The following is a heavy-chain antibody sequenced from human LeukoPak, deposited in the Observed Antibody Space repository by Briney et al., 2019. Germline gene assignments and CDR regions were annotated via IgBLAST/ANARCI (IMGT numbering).Heavy chain of an antibody. D-gene: IGHD6-19*01. Sequence: GASVKVSCKVSGYTLTELSMHWVRQAPGKGLEWMGGFDPEDGETIYAQKFQGRVTMTEDTSTDTAYMELSSLRSEDTAVYYCATGGAYMNRGIAYSSGWHPIDYWGQGTLVTVSS. J-gene: IGHJ4*02. CDR2: FDPEDGET. CDR3: ATGGAYMNRGIAYSSGWHPIDY. CDR1: GYTLTELS. V-gene: IGHV1-24*01.